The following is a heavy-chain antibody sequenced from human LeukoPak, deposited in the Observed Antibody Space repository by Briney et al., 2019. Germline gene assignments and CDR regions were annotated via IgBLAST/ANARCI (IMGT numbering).Heavy chain of an antibody. V-gene: IGHV3-53*01. CDR1: GFTVSSNY. J-gene: IGHJ4*02. CDR3: TKLKGWYGEGFFDY. D-gene: IGHD6-19*01. CDR2: LYSGGAT. Sequence: GGSLRLSCAASGFTVSSNYMSWVRQPTGKGLEWVSVLYSGGATFYADSVKGRFTISRDTSKNTLYLQMNDLRADDTAVYYCTKLKGWYGEGFFDYWGQGTLVTVSS.